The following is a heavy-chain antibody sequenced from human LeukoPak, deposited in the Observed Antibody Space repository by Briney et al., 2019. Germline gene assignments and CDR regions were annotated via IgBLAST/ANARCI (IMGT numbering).Heavy chain of an antibody. J-gene: IGHJ6*02. V-gene: IGHV1-69*01. CDR2: IIPIFGTA. CDR1: GGTFSSYA. Sequence: SVKVSCKASGGTFSSYAISWVRQAPGQGLEWMGGIIPIFGTANYAQKFQGRVTITADESTSTAYMELSSLRSEDTAVYYCARDYYGSGSPYYHYGMDVWGQGTTVTVSS. CDR3: ARDYYGSGSPYYHYGMDV. D-gene: IGHD3-10*01.